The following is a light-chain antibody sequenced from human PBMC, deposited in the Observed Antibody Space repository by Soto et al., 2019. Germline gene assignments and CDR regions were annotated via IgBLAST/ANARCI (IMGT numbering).Light chain of an antibody. CDR3: QQYNDWTQT. CDR2: GAS. V-gene: IGKV3-15*01. Sequence: EIVMTQSPATLSVSPGERATLSCRASQSVSSDLAWYPQKPGQALRLLIYGASTRETGIPARFSGSGSGTEFTRTISSLQSEDFEVYYCQQYNDWTQTFGQGTKVDNK. J-gene: IGKJ1*01. CDR1: QSVSSD.